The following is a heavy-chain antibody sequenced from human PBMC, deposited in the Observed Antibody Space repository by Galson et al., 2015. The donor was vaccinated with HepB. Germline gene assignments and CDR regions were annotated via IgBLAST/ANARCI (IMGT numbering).Heavy chain of an antibody. J-gene: IGHJ4*02. D-gene: IGHD2-21*02. CDR1: GFTFSLYA. V-gene: IGHV3-30-3*01. CDR2: ISYDGSDK. CDR3: AREGAAYCGGDCATFDH. Sequence: SLRLSCAASGFTFSLYALHWVRQAPGKGLEWVAVISYDGSDKYYAGSVKGRFIISRDKSKNTLYLQMNSLRAEDTAVYYCAREGAAYCGGDCATFDHWGQGTLVTVSS.